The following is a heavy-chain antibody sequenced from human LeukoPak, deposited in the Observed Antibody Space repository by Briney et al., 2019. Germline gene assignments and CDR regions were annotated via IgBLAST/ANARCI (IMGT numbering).Heavy chain of an antibody. CDR3: AKSIRAYYYMDV. Sequence: GGSLRLSCAASGFTFSSYALHWVRQAPGKGLDWVALISYEGSAKYYADSVRGRFTISRDNSKNTLYLQMTSLRAEDTAVYYCAKSIRAYYYMDVWGKGTTVTVSS. V-gene: IGHV3-30*04. CDR2: ISYEGSAK. J-gene: IGHJ6*03. CDR1: GFTFSSYA.